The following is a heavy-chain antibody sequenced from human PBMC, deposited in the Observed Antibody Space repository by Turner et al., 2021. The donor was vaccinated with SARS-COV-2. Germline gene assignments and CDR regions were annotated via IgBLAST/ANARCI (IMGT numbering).Heavy chain of an antibody. V-gene: IGHV3-9*01. CDR2: ISWNSGSI. Sequence: EVHLVESGVGLVQPGASLILSCAASGFTFDDYAMHWVRQAPGKGLEWGSGISWNSGSIGYADSVKGRFTISRDNAKNYLYLQMNSLRAEDTALYYCAKDRATGYYYYGMDVWGQGTTVTVSS. J-gene: IGHJ6*02. CDR3: AKDRATGYYYYGMDV. D-gene: IGHD5-12*01. CDR1: GFTFDDYA.